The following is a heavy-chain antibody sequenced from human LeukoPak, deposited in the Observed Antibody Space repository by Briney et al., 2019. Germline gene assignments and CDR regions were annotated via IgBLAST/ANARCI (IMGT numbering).Heavy chain of an antibody. D-gene: IGHD1-26*01. CDR2: TYHRSKWYS. CDR3: ARESRATGYNLFDD. CDR1: GGSVSSNSAA. V-gene: IGHV6-1*01. J-gene: IGHJ4*02. Sequence: SQTLSLTCAISGGSVSSNSAAWNRIRQPPSRGLEWLGRTYHRSKWYSESAVSLKGRITINPDTSKNQFSLQLNSVAPEDTAVYYCARESRATGYNLFDDWGQGTLVTVSS.